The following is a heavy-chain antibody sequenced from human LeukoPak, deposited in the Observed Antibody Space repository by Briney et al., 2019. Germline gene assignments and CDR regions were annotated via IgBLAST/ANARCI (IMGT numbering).Heavy chain of an antibody. J-gene: IGHJ4*02. Sequence: GGSLRLSCVASGFTFNDYAMSWVRQAPGRGLEWVSFISSNAGTIYYADSVKGRFTISRDNSKNMLSLQMNRLRVEDTAMYYCAKSSGGSRYPLDYWGQGSLVTVSS. CDR1: GFTFNDYA. V-gene: IGHV3-23*01. D-gene: IGHD2-15*01. CDR2: ISSNAGTI. CDR3: AKSSGGSRYPLDY.